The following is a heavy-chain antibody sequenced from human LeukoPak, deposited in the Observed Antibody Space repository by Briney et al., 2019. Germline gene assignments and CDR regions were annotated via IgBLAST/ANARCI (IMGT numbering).Heavy chain of an antibody. CDR1: GGSITNNY. Sequence: SETLSLNCIVSGGSITNNYWNWIRQPPGKGLEWIGYIYYSGTTNYNPSLKSRVTISVDTSKNQFSLKLSSVTAADTAMYYCASGSAVAAAGDHWGQGTLVTVSS. CDR3: ASGSAVAAAGDH. J-gene: IGHJ4*02. CDR2: IYYSGTT. D-gene: IGHD6-13*01. V-gene: IGHV4-59*01.